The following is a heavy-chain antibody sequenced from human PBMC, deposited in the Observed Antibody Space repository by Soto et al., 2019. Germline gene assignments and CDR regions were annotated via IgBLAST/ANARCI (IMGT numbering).Heavy chain of an antibody. V-gene: IGHV4-34*01. CDR1: GGSFSDYY. CDR2: INHSGHT. D-gene: IGHD3-10*01. Sequence: QVQLQQWGAGLLKPSETLSLTCVVYGGSFSDYYWSWIRQPPGKGLEWIGEINHSGHTNYNPSLNSRIAISVDSSKNQFSPKLSSVTAADSAVYYCARSGHLFDYWGQGTRVTVSS. J-gene: IGHJ4*02. CDR3: ARSGHLFDY.